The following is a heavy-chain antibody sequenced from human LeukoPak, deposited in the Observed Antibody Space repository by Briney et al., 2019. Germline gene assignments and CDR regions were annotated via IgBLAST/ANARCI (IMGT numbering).Heavy chain of an antibody. D-gene: IGHD3-3*01. J-gene: IGHJ4*02. CDR1: GFTFASYW. CDR3: VRDFGSHSSYFFDY. CDR2: INTDGSRI. Sequence: GGSLRLSCAASGFTFASYWMHWVRQAPGKGLVWVSLINTDGSRIGYADSVKGRFTISRDNAKNTLYLQMNSLRVGDTAVYYCVRDFGSHSSYFFDYWGQGTLVTVSS. V-gene: IGHV3-74*01.